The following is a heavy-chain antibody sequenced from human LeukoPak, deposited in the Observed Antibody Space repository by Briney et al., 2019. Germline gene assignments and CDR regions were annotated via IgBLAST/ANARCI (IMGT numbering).Heavy chain of an antibody. V-gene: IGHV3-66*01. D-gene: IGHD1-26*01. Sequence: GGSLRLSCAASGFTVSSNYMSWVRQAPGKGLEWASVIYSGGSTYYADSVKGRFTISRDNSKNTLYLQMNSLRAEDTAVYYCARGSPGATFDYWGQGTLVTVSS. CDR1: GFTVSSNY. J-gene: IGHJ4*02. CDR3: ARGSPGATFDY. CDR2: IYSGGST.